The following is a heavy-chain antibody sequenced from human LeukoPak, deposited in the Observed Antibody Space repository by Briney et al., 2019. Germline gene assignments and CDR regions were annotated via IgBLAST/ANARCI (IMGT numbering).Heavy chain of an antibody. J-gene: IGHJ5*02. D-gene: IGHD6-6*01. Sequence: SGPTLLHPTPTLTLTCTFSGFSLRTSGVGVGWIRQPPGKALEWLSLIYWNDDKRYSPSLKSRLTITKDTSKNQVVLTMTNMDPVDTATYYCAHEDRQLAFDPWGQGTLVTVSS. CDR3: AHEDRQLAFDP. V-gene: IGHV2-5*01. CDR2: IYWNDDK. CDR1: GFSLRTSGVG.